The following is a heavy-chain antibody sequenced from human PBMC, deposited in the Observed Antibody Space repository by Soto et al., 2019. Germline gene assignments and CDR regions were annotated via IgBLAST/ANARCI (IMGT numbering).Heavy chain of an antibody. D-gene: IGHD5-12*01. J-gene: IGHJ3*02. CDR3: AKVNRDGYNYDAFDI. Sequence: SLRLSCAASGFTFDDYAMHWVRQAPGKGLEWVSGISWNSGSIGYADSVKGRFTISRDNAKNSLYLQMNSLRAEDTALYYCAKVNRDGYNYDAFDIWGQGTMVTVSS. CDR1: GFTFDDYA. CDR2: ISWNSGSI. V-gene: IGHV3-9*01.